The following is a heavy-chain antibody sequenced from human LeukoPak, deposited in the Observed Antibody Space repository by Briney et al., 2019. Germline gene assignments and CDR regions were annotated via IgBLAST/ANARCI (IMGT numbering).Heavy chain of an antibody. CDR1: GFTFSSYA. D-gene: IGHD2-2*01. CDR3: AKQGDIVVVPAAMRRGSFDY. Sequence: GGSLRLSCAASGFTFSSYAMSWVRQAPGKGLEWVSAISGSGGSTYYADSVKGRFTISRDNSKNTLYLQLNSLRAEDTAVYYCAKQGDIVVVPAAMRRGSFDYWGQGTLVTVSS. V-gene: IGHV3-23*01. J-gene: IGHJ4*02. CDR2: ISGSGGST.